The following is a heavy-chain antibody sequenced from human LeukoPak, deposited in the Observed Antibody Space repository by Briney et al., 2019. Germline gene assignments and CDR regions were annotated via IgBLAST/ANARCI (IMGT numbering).Heavy chain of an antibody. Sequence: ASVKVSCKASGYTFTSYYMHWVRQAPGQGLEWMGIINPSGGSTSYAQKFQGRVTMTRDMSASTVYMELSSLRSEDTAVYYCARVGVEDYGDSSYDYWGQGTLVTVSS. D-gene: IGHD4-17*01. CDR2: INPSGGST. CDR3: ARVGVEDYGDSSYDY. CDR1: GYTFTSYY. V-gene: IGHV1-46*01. J-gene: IGHJ4*02.